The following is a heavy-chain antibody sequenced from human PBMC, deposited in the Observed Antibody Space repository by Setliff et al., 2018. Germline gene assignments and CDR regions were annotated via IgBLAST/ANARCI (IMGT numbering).Heavy chain of an antibody. CDR2: INPNSGGT. J-gene: IGHJ6*02. D-gene: IGHD5-18*01. V-gene: IGHV1-2*04. CDR3: ARDIGYSYGPIYYGMDV. Sequence: VKVSCKASGYTFTGYYMHWVLQAPGQGLEWMGWINPNSGGTNYAQKFQGWVTMTRDTSISTAYMELSRLRSDDTAVYYCARDIGYSYGPIYYGMDVWGQGTTVTVS. CDR1: GYTFTGYY.